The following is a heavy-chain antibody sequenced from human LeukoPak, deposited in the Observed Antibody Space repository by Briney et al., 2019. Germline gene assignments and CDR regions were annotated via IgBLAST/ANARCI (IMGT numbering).Heavy chain of an antibody. CDR1: GFTFNNYV. CDR3: ARGWKQWLSN. Sequence: GSLRLSCAASGFTFNNYVMNWVRQPPGKGLEWVSGISGSDGTTYYADSVRGRFIISRDTSDNTLYLYMNSLRAEDSAVYYCARGWKQWLSNWGQGTLVTVSS. J-gene: IGHJ4*02. CDR2: ISGSDGTT. D-gene: IGHD6-19*01. V-gene: IGHV3-23*01.